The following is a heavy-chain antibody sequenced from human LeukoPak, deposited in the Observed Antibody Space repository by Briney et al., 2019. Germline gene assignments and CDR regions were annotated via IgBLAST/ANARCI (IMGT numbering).Heavy chain of an antibody. J-gene: IGHJ6*02. CDR1: GGSIRSSYYY. CDR2: IYYSGST. D-gene: IGHD2-2*01. CDR3: ARDVPKKAPYGVDV. V-gene: IGHV4-31*03. Sequence: ASETLSLTCTVSGGSIRSSYYYWGWIRQHPGKGLEWIGYIYYSGSTYNNPSLKSRVTISIDTSKNQFSLKLSSVTAADTAVYYCARDVPKKAPYGVDVWGQGTTVIVSS.